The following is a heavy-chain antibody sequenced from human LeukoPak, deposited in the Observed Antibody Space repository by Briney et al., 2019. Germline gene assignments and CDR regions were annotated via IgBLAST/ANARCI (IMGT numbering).Heavy chain of an antibody. D-gene: IGHD3-10*01. CDR3: AKDGSGSYYLHYMDV. J-gene: IGHJ6*03. V-gene: IGHV3-30*18. CDR2: ISYDGSNK. CDR1: GFTFSSYA. Sequence: TGGSLRLSCAASGFTFSSYAMSWVRQAPEKGLEWVAVISYDGSNKYYADSVKGRFTISRDNSKNTLYLQMNSLRAEDTAVYYCAKDGSGSYYLHYMDVWGKGTTVTVSS.